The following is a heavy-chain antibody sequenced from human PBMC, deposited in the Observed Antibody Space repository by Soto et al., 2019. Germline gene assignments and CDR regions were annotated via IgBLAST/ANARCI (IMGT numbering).Heavy chain of an antibody. V-gene: IGHV3-33*01. CDR3: RRVDRYSGMDV. CDR1: GFTFSNYG. J-gene: IGHJ6*02. D-gene: IGHD3-3*01. CDR2: IWYDGRSK. Sequence: QVQLVESGGGVVQPGRSLRLSCAASGFTFSNYGLHWVRQAPGKGLEWLADIWYDGRSKNYVDSVKGRFTISRDNSKNTLYLEMTTLRAEDSAVYYIRRVDRYSGMDVWGQGTTVTVSS.